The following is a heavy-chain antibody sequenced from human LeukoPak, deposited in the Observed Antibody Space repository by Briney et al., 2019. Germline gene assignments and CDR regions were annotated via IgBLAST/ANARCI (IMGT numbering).Heavy chain of an antibody. V-gene: IGHV1-2*02. CDR3: ARARYGGYAGIVDY. CDR2: INPNSGGT. D-gene: IGHD5-12*01. J-gene: IGHJ4*02. Sequence: GASVKVSCKASGYTFAGYYTHWVRQAPGQGLEWMGWINPNSGGTNYAQKFQGRVTMTRDTSISTAYMELSRLRSDDTALYYCARARYGGYAGIVDYWGQGTLVTVSS. CDR1: GYTFAGYY.